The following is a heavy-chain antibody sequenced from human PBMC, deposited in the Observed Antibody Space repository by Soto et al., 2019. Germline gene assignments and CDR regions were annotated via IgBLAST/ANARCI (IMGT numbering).Heavy chain of an antibody. V-gene: IGHV3-23*01. D-gene: IGHD3-10*01. CDR1: GFTFSSYA. J-gene: IGHJ4*02. Sequence: GGSLRLSCAASGFTFSSYAMSWVRQAPGKGLEWGSAISGSGGSTYYADSVKGRFTISRDNSKNTLYLQMNSLRAEDTAVYYCAKDTMVRGVTPSAFDYWGQGTLVTVSS. CDR3: AKDTMVRGVTPSAFDY. CDR2: ISGSGGST.